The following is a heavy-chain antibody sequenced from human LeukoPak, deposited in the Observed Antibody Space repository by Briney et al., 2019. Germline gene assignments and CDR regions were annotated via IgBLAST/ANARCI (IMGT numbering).Heavy chain of an antibody. D-gene: IGHD5-24*01. J-gene: IGHJ4*02. CDR2: IYHSGST. V-gene: IGHV4-4*02. CDR1: GGSISSSNW. Sequence: SGTLSLTCAVSGGSISSSNWWSWVRQPPGKGLEWIGEIYHSGSTNYNPSLKSRVTISVDKSKNQFSLKLSSVTAADTAVYYCATRGLQSRRDYFDYWGQGTLVTVSS. CDR3: ATRGLQSRRDYFDY.